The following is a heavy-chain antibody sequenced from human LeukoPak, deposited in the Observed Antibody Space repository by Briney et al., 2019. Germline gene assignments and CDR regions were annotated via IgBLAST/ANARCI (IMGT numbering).Heavy chain of an antibody. CDR3: ARRGLGPTMVRGVINPTVRNWFDP. D-gene: IGHD3-10*01. CDR2: INHSGST. V-gene: IGHV4-34*01. J-gene: IGHJ5*02. Sequence: PSETLSLTCAVYGGSFSGYYWSWIRQPPGKGLEWIGEINHSGSTNYNPSLKSRVTISVDTSKNQFSLKLSSVTAADTAVYYCARRGLGPTMVRGVINPTVRNWFDPWGQGTLVTVSS. CDR1: GGSFSGYY.